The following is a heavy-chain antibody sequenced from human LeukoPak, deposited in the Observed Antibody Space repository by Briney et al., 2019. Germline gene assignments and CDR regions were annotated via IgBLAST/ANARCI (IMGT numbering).Heavy chain of an antibody. V-gene: IGHV3-33*01. CDR2: IWYDGSNK. CDR3: ARDKDSSGYLDY. J-gene: IGHJ4*02. CDR1: GFTFSSYG. D-gene: IGHD3-22*01. Sequence: GGSLRLSCAASGFTFSSYGMHWVRQAPGKGLEWVAVIWYDGSNKYYADSVKGRFTISRDNSKNTLYLQMNSLRAEDTAVYYCARDKDSSGYLDYWGQGTLVTVSS.